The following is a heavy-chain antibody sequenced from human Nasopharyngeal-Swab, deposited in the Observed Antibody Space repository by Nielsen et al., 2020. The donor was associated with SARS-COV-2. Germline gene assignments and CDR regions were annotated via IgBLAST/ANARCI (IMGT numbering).Heavy chain of an antibody. J-gene: IGHJ4*02. CDR3: VKFGGLGLVVYVINKYYFDY. V-gene: IGHV3-64D*06. CDR1: GFTFSSYA. CDR2: ISSNGGST. D-gene: IGHD2-8*02. Sequence: GGSLRLSCAASGFTFSSYAMHWVRQAPGKGLEYVSAISSNGGSTYYADSVKGRFTISRDNSKNTLYLQMSSLRAEDTAVYYCVKFGGLGLVVYVINKYYFDYWGQGTLVTVSS.